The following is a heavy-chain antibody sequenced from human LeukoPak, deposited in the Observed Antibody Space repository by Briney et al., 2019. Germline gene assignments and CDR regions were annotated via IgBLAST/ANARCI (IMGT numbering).Heavy chain of an antibody. D-gene: IGHD2-2*01. J-gene: IGHJ4*02. CDR3: AKGALGYCSSTSCPSGLDFDY. CDR2: IWYDGSNK. CDR1: GFTFSSYG. Sequence: PGRSLRLSCAASGFTFSSYGMHWVRQAPGKGLEWVAVIWYDGSNKYYADSVKGRFTISRDSSKNTLYLQMNSLRAEDTAVYYCAKGALGYCSSTSCPSGLDFDYWGQGTLVTVSS. V-gene: IGHV3-33*06.